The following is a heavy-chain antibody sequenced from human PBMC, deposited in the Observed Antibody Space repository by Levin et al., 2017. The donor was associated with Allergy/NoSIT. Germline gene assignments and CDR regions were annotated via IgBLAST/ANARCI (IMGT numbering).Heavy chain of an antibody. J-gene: IGHJ4*02. Sequence: MPGGSLRLSCAASGFPFTSYSMNWVRQAPGKGLEWVSSISPSSSHIYYADSMKGRFTISRDNAKNSLYLQMDSLRTEDTAVYYCARDRGFGDYDFYYWGQGTLVMVSS. V-gene: IGHV3-21*01. CDR3: ARDRGFGDYDFYY. CDR2: ISPSSSHI. CDR1: GFPFTSYS. D-gene: IGHD3-3*01.